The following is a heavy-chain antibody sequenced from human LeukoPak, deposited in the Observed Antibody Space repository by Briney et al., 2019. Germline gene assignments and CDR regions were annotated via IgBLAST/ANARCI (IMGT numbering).Heavy chain of an antibody. J-gene: IGHJ3*02. CDR3: ARGGLYYDILTGYYVGMAFDI. D-gene: IGHD3-9*01. V-gene: IGHV1-2*02. CDR1: GYTFTGYY. CDR2: INPNSGGT. Sequence: ASVKVSCKASGYTFTGYYMHWVRQAPGQGLEWMGWINPNSGGTNYAQKFQGRVTMTRDTSISTAYMELSRLRSDDTAVYYWARGGLYYDILTGYYVGMAFDIWGQGTMVTVSS.